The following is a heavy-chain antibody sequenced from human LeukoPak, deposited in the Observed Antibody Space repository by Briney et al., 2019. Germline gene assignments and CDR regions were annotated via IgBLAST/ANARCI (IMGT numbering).Heavy chain of an antibody. D-gene: IGHD4-17*01. J-gene: IGHJ4*02. Sequence: PSETLSLTCTVSGGSISSSSYYWGWIRQPPGKGLEWIGSIYYSGSTYYNPSLKSRVTISVDTSKNQFSLKLSSVTAADTAVYYCARGLAGGRSGSHDYGDSREDYWGQGTLVTVSS. CDR3: ARGLAGGRSGSHDYGDSREDY. V-gene: IGHV4-39*07. CDR1: GGSISSSSYY. CDR2: IYYSGST.